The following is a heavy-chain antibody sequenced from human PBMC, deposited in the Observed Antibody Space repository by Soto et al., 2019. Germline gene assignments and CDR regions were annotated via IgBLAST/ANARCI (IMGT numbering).Heavy chain of an antibody. Sequence: QVQLQQWGAGLLKPSETLSLTCAVYGGSFSGYYWPWIRQPPGTGPEWIGEINHSGSTNYNPSLKSRVTISVDTSKNQFSLKLTSVTAADTAVYYCARDKITGLFDYWGQGTLVTVSS. J-gene: IGHJ4*02. D-gene: IGHD2-8*02. CDR3: ARDKITGLFDY. V-gene: IGHV4-34*01. CDR1: GGSFSGYY. CDR2: INHSGST.